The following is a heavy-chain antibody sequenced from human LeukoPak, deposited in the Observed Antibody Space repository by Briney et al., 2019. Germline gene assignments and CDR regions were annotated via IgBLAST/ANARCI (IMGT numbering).Heavy chain of an antibody. Sequence: GGSLRLSCAAFGFTLNTYTMNWVRQAPGKGLEWVSSISSSSSFISYADSVKGRFTITRDNAKNTLYLQMNGLRVEDTAVYFCARDRNWAFDFWGRGSLVTVSS. V-gene: IGHV3-21*01. CDR1: GFTLNTYT. D-gene: IGHD1-1*01. CDR2: ISSSSSFI. CDR3: ARDRNWAFDF. J-gene: IGHJ4*02.